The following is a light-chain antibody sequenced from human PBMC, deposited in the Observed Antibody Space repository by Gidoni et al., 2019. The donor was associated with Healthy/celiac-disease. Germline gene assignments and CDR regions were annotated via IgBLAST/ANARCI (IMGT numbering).Light chain of an antibody. Sequence: EIVMTQSPATLSVSPGERATLSCRASQRVSSNLAWYQQKPGQAPRLLLYGASTRATGIPARFSGSGSGTEFTLTLSSLQSEDFAVYYCQQYNNWPLTFGGGTKVEIK. V-gene: IGKV3-15*01. CDR1: QRVSSN. CDR2: GAS. J-gene: IGKJ4*01. CDR3: QQYNNWPLT.